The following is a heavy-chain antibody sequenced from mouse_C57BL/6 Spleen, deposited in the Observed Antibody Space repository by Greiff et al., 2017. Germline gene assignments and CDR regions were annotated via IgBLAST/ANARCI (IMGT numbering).Heavy chain of an antibody. CDR3: AKGAYSDCLHWYFDV. Sequence: QVQLQQSGAELVKPGASVKMSCKASGYTFTSYWITWVKQRPGQGLEWIGDIYPGRGSTNYNEKFKSKATLTVDTSSSTAYMQLSSLTSEDSAVYYCAKGAYSDCLHWYFDVWGTGTTVTVSS. D-gene: IGHD2-12*01. CDR1: GYTFTSYW. V-gene: IGHV1-55*01. J-gene: IGHJ1*03. CDR2: IYPGRGST.